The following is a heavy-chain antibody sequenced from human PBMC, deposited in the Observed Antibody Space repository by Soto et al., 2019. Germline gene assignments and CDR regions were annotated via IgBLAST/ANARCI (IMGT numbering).Heavy chain of an antibody. J-gene: IGHJ4*02. V-gene: IGHV4-59*01. Sequence: QVQLQESGPGLVKPSETLSLTCTVSGGSISSYYWSWIRQPPGKGLEWIGYIYYSASTNYNPSLNSRVTISLDTSKNQFSLKLRSGTAADTAVYYCARAGEGLFLDYWGQGTLVTVSS. CDR2: IYYSAST. CDR3: ARAGEGLFLDY. CDR1: GGSISSYY. D-gene: IGHD2-21*01.